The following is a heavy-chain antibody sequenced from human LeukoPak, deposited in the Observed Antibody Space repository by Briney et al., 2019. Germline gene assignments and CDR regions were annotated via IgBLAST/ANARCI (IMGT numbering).Heavy chain of an antibody. CDR1: GFSLSTTGVG. V-gene: IGHV2-5*01. J-gene: IGHJ3*02. D-gene: IGHD4-17*01. Sequence: SGPTLVKPTQTLTLTCTFSGFSLSTTGVGVGWIRQPPGKALEWLALTDWNDDKRYSPSLKSRLPITKDTPKNQVVITMTNMDPVDTATYYCAHSGTVTTPHDAFDMWGQGTMVTVSS. CDR2: TDWNDDK. CDR3: AHSGTVTTPHDAFDM.